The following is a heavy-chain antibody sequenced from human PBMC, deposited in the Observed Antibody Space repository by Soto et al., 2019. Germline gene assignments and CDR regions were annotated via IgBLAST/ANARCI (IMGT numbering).Heavy chain of an antibody. J-gene: IGHJ4*02. CDR2: TNEDGSRI. D-gene: IGHD7-27*01. V-gene: IGHV3-74*01. Sequence: EVQLVESGGGLVQPGGSLRLSCAASGFTFRNYWMHWVRKVPGRGLVWVSRTNEDGSRIDYADSVRGRFIISRDNARNTLYLQMNSLRAEDTAVYYCGKDLTGEFDYWGQGTLVTVSS. CDR3: GKDLTGEFDY. CDR1: GFTFRNYW.